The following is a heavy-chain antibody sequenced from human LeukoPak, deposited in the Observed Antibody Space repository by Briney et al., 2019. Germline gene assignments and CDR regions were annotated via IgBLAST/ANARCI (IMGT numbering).Heavy chain of an antibody. CDR2: IRYEGSEK. J-gene: IGHJ4*02. D-gene: IGHD6-19*01. CDR1: GFTFSTHG. CDR3: ARVQGGGYRTADY. V-gene: IGHV3-30*02. Sequence: GGSLRLSCAASGFTFSTHGMHWVRQSPDKGLEWVAFIRYEGSEKYYADSVKGRFTISRDNSKNTLFLQMNSLRGEDTAMYYCARVQGGGYRTADYWGQGTLVTVSS.